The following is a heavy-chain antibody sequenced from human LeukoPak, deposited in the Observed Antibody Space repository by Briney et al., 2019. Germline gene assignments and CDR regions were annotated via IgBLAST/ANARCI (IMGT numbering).Heavy chain of an antibody. V-gene: IGHV4-59*01. CDR1: GGSISSYF. CDR2: IYYSGST. J-gene: IGHJ3*02. Sequence: PSETLSLTCTVSGGSISSYFWSWIRQPPGKGLEWIGYIYYSGSTNYNPSLKSRVTISVDTSKNQFSLRLSSVTAADTAVYYCARTNAFDIWGQGTMVTVSS. CDR3: ARTNAFDI.